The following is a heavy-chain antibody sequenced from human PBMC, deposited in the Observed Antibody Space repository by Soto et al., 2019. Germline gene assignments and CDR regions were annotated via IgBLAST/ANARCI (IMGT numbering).Heavy chain of an antibody. CDR3: AREVAADGTFREDVFDI. CDR2: IIPIFTTT. D-gene: IGHD6-13*01. Sequence: QVHLVQSGAEVKKPGSSVKVSCKAPGGTFSNHAINWVRQATGQGLEWMGRIIPIFTTTNYAQKFQGRVSMTADESTTTAYMELSSLKHDDKAVYYCAREVAADGTFREDVFDIWGQGTLVTVSS. J-gene: IGHJ3*02. V-gene: IGHV1-69*12. CDR1: GGTFSNHA.